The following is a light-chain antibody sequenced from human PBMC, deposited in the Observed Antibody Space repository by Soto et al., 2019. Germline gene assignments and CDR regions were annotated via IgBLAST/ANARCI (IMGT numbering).Light chain of an antibody. V-gene: IGKV1-5*01. Sequence: DIPMTQSPSTLSASVGDTDTITCRASQTISGWLAWYQQRPGKAPNLLIFDSSTLASGVPSRFSASGSETTFTLTISSLQSDDFATYYGLQYNGYYRTFGQGAKVEIK. CDR1: QTISGW. CDR2: DSS. J-gene: IGKJ1*01. CDR3: LQYNGYYRT.